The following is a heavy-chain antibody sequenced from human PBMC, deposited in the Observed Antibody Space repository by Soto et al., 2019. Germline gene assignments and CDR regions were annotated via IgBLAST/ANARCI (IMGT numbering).Heavy chain of an antibody. CDR3: ARDVPQDNLQLLDAFDI. Sequence: GGSLRLSCAASGFTVSSNYMSWVRQAPGKGLEWVSVIYSGGSTYYADSVKGRFTISRDNSKNTLYLQMNSLRAEDTAVYYCARDVPQDNLQLLDAFDIWGQGTMVTVSS. J-gene: IGHJ3*02. CDR1: GFTVSSNY. CDR2: IYSGGST. V-gene: IGHV3-66*01. D-gene: IGHD2-15*01.